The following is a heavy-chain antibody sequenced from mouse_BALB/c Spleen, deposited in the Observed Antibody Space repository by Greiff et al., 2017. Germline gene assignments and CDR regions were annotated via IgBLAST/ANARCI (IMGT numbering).Heavy chain of an antibody. D-gene: IGHD2-4*01. Sequence: VQLQQSGAELVKPGASVKLSCTASGFPITDTYMHWVTQRPEQGLEWIGRIDPANGNTKYDPKFQGKSTITADTSTNTAYLQLSSLTSEDTAVYYCARWGYDYDVWFAYWGQGTLVTVSA. CDR1: GFPITDTY. CDR3: ARWGYDYDVWFAY. V-gene: IGHV14-3*02. J-gene: IGHJ3*01. CDR2: IDPANGNT.